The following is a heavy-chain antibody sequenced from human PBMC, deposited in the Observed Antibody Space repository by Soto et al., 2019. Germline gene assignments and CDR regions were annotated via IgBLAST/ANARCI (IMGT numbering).Heavy chain of an antibody. CDR3: ARDGAAAGHYGMDV. CDR1: GYTFTGYY. D-gene: IGHD6-13*01. Sequence: QVQLVQSGAEVKKPGASVKVSCKASGYTFTGYYMHWVRQAPGQGLEWMGWINPNSGGTNYAQKFQGWGTMTRDTSISTAYMELSRLRSDDTAVYYCARDGAAAGHYGMDVWGKGPTVTVSS. V-gene: IGHV1-2*04. J-gene: IGHJ6*04. CDR2: INPNSGGT.